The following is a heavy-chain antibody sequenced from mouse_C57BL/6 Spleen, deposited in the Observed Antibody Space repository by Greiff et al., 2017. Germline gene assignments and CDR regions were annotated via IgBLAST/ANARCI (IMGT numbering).Heavy chain of an antibody. CDR3: ARNTGRGAMDY. J-gene: IGHJ4*01. D-gene: IGHD1-1*01. CDR2: IRTGGGT. CDR1: GFSLTSYA. V-gene: IGHV2-9-1*01. Sequence: VKLQESGPGLVAPSQSLSITCTVSGFSLTSYAISWVRQPPGKGLEWLGVIRTGGGTNYNSALKSRLSISKDNSKSQVFLKMNSLQTDDTARYYCARNTGRGAMDYWGQGTSVTVSS.